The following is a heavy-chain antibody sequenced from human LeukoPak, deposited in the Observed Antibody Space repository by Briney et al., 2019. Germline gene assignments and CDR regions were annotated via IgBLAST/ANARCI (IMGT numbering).Heavy chain of an antibody. CDR2: MNPNSGNT. J-gene: IGHJ6*02. V-gene: IGHV1-8*01. CDR1: GYTFTSYD. Sequence: ASVKVSCKASGYTFTSYDINWVRQATGQGLEWMGWMNPNSGNTGYAQKFQGRVTMTRNTSISTAYMELSRLRSDDTAVYYCASSVAVAGGDGMDVWGQGTTVTVSS. CDR3: ASSVAVAGGDGMDV. D-gene: IGHD6-19*01.